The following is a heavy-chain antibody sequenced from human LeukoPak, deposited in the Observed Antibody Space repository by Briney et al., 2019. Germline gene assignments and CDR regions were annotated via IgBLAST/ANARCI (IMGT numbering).Heavy chain of an antibody. J-gene: IGHJ1*01. CDR1: GFTFSSYN. CDR3: ASTIAAAGLFQH. V-gene: IGHV3-21*01. CDR2: ISSSSSYI. Sequence: GGSLRLSCAASGFTFSSYNMNWVRQAPGMGLEWVSSISSSSSYIYYADSVKGRFTISRDNAKNSLYLQMNSLRAEDTAVYYCASTIAAAGLFQHWGQGTLVTVSS. D-gene: IGHD6-13*01.